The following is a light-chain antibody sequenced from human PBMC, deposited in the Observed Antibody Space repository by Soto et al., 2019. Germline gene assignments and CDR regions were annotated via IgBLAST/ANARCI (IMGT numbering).Light chain of an antibody. CDR1: QDISNN. CDR3: QQYHRLPPFT. J-gene: IGKJ3*01. Sequence: DIEMTQSPGSLSASVGARVSITCKASQDISNNFSWCHQKQGRAPKLLIYCASNLETGVPSRFRGSGYGTDFTCPISSLQPEDIATYYCQQYHRLPPFTFGPGTKVDI. V-gene: IGKV1-33*01. CDR2: CAS.